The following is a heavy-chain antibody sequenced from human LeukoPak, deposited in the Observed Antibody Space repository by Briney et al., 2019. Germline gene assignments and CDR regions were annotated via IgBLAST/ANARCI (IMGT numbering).Heavy chain of an antibody. Sequence: PSETLSLTCTVSGGSISSYCWSWIRQPPGKGLEWIGYIYYSGSTNYNPSLKSRVTISVDTSKNQFSLKLSSVTAADTAVYYCARRYYGSGFDYWGQGTLVTVSS. CDR2: IYYSGST. V-gene: IGHV4-59*01. CDR1: GGSISSYC. CDR3: ARRYYGSGFDY. D-gene: IGHD3-10*01. J-gene: IGHJ4*02.